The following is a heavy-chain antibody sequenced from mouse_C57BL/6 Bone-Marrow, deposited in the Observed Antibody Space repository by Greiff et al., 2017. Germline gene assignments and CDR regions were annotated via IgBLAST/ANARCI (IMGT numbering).Heavy chain of an antibody. V-gene: IGHV7-3*01. CDR3: ARYGGRQLRLAY. CDR2: IRNKANGYTT. CDR1: GFTFTDYY. D-gene: IGHD3-2*02. Sequence: EVKLVESGGGLVQPGGSLSLSCAASGFTFTDYYMSWVRQPPGKALEWLGFIRNKANGYTTEYSASVKGRFTISRDNSQSILYLQMNALRAEDSATDYCARYGGRQLRLAYWGQGTLVTVSA. J-gene: IGHJ3*01.